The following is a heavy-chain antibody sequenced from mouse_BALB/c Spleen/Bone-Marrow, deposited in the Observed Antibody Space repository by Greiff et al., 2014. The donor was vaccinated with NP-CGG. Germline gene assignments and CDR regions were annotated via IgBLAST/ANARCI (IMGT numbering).Heavy chain of an antibody. Sequence: EVKLVESGPELVKPGASVKVSCKASGYAFTSYNMYWVRQSHGKSLEWIGYIDPYNGGTNYNQKFKGKATLTVDKSSSTAYMHLNNLTSEDSAVYYSERSILEAMDYWGQGTSVTVSS. CDR3: ERSILEAMDY. V-gene: IGHV1S135*01. CDR1: GYAFTSYN. J-gene: IGHJ4*01. CDR2: IDPYNGGT.